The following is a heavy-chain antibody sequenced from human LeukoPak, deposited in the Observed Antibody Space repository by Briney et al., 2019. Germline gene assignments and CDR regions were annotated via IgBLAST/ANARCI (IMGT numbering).Heavy chain of an antibody. V-gene: IGHV4-4*02. CDR1: GFTVNSNY. J-gene: IGHJ4*02. D-gene: IGHD2-2*01. Sequence: GSLRLSCAASGFTVNSNYMSWVRQAPGKGLEWIGEISHSGTTNYNPSLRSRVAMSLDRANNQFSLSLTSVTAADTAVYYCTRESRPFCPFAYWGQGVLVTVSS. CDR2: ISHSGTT. CDR3: TRESRPFCPFAY.